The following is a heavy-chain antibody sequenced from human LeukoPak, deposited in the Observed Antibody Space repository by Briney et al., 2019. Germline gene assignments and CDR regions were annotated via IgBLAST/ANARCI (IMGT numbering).Heavy chain of an antibody. CDR3: ARVDPIVGATSPFDY. D-gene: IGHD1-26*01. CDR1: GFTFSSYA. CDR2: ISRSSSTI. Sequence: GGSLRLSCAASGFTFSSYAMSWVRQAPGKGLEWVSYISRSSSTIYYADSVKGRFTISRDNAKNSLYLQMNSLRAEDTAVYYCARVDPIVGATSPFDYWGQGTLVTVSS. V-gene: IGHV3-48*01. J-gene: IGHJ4*02.